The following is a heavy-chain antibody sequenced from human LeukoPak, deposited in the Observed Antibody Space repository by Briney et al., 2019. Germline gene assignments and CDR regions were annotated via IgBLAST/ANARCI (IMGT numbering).Heavy chain of an antibody. CDR3: AKHSGSYFIYYVDS. J-gene: IGHJ4*02. D-gene: IGHD1-26*01. CDR2: ISGSAYNT. CDR1: GFTFSTYY. V-gene: IGHV3-23*01. Sequence: GGSLRLSCAASGFTFSTYYMHWVRQAPGKGLEWVSTISGSAYNTYYADSVKGRFTVSRDNSANTLYLQMNSLRADDTALYYCAKHSGSYFIYYVDSWGQGTLVTVSS.